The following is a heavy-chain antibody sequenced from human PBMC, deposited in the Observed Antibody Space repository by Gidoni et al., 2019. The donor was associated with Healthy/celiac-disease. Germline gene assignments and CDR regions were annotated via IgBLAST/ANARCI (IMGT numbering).Heavy chain of an antibody. CDR1: GFTFDDYA. Sequence: EVQLVESGGGLVQPGRSLRLSCAASGFTFDDYAMHWVRQAPGKGLEWVSGISWNSGSIGYADSVKGRFTISRDNAKNSLYLQMNSLRAEDMALYYCAKGYYYDSSGYYNWYFDLWGRGTLVTVSS. J-gene: IGHJ2*01. CDR3: AKGYYYDSSGYYNWYFDL. V-gene: IGHV3-9*03. D-gene: IGHD3-22*01. CDR2: ISWNSGSI.